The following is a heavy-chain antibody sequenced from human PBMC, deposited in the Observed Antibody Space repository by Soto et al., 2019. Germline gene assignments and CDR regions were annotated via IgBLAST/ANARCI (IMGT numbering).Heavy chain of an antibody. Sequence: QVQLVQSGDEVRKPGSSVKVSCKASGYIFVNYGIAWVRQAPGQGLEWMGWTSPYSGNTHYASKVQGRLTMTTDTSTSTAYMDLASLPSDDTAVSYCAMVDNYVTPTPQDVWGQGTTVTVSS. CDR3: AMVDNYVTPTPQDV. J-gene: IGHJ6*02. CDR1: GYIFVNYG. V-gene: IGHV1-18*01. CDR2: TSPYSGNT. D-gene: IGHD3-16*01.